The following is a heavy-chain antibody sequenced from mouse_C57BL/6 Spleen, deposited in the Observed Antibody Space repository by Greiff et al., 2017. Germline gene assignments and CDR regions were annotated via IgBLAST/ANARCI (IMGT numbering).Heavy chain of an antibody. Sequence: EVHLVESGPGLAKPSQTLSLTCSVTGYSITSDYWNWIRKFPGNKLEYMGYISYSGSTYYNPSLKSRISITRDTSKNQYYLQLNSVTTEDTATYYCARRGYYYGSSSYAMDYWGQGTSVTVSS. J-gene: IGHJ4*01. CDR1: GYSITSDY. CDR3: ARRGYYYGSSSYAMDY. V-gene: IGHV3-8*01. CDR2: ISYSGST. D-gene: IGHD1-1*01.